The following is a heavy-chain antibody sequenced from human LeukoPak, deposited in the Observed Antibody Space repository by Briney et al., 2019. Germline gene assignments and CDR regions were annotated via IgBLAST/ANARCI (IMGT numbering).Heavy chain of an antibody. Sequence: SETLSLTCTVSGGSISGYYWSWIRQPPGKGLEWIAYIHYSGSTSYNPSLKSRVTISVDMSKNQCSLRMTSVTAADTAVYYCARRSLMRTTNYNYFMDVWGKGTTVTVAS. D-gene: IGHD2/OR15-2a*01. CDR1: GGSISGYY. J-gene: IGHJ6*03. CDR3: ARRSLMRTTNYNYFMDV. V-gene: IGHV4-59*08. CDR2: IHYSGST.